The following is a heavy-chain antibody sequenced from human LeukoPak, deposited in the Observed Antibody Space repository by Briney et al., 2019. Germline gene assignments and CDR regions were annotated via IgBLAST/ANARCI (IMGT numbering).Heavy chain of an antibody. CDR1: GFTFSSYA. CDR3: AKRVCSSVSCPFDH. D-gene: IGHD2-2*01. Sequence: PGGSLRLSCAASGFTFSSYAMSWVRQAPGKGLEWVSAISGSGGSTYYADSVKGRFTISRDNSKNTLDLQMNSLRAEDTAVYYCAKRVCSSVSCPFDHWGQGTLVSVSS. J-gene: IGHJ4*02. V-gene: IGHV3-23*01. CDR2: ISGSGGST.